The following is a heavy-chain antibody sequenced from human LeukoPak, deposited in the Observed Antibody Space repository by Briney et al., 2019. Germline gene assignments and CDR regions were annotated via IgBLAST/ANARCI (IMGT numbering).Heavy chain of an antibody. Sequence: SETLSLTCTVSGGSISSSGYYWGWIRQPPGKGLEWIGYIYHSGSTYYNPSLKSRVTISVDRSKNQFSLKLSSVTAADTAVYYCARADSNYSFDYWGQGTLVTVSS. D-gene: IGHD4-11*01. CDR1: GGSISSSGYY. CDR2: IYHSGST. CDR3: ARADSNYSFDY. J-gene: IGHJ4*02. V-gene: IGHV4-30-2*01.